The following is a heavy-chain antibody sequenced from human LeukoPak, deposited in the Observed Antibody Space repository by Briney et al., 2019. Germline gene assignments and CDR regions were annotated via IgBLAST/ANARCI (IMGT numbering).Heavy chain of an antibody. V-gene: IGHV4-34*01. CDR3: ERSQQWLVGPHWD. CDR1: GGSFSGYY. CDR2: INHSGST. Sequence: SETLSLTCAVYGGSFSGYYWSWIRQPPGKGLEWIGEINHSGSTNYNPSLKSRVTISVDTSKNQFSLKLSSVTAADTAVYYCERSQQWLVGPHWDSGQGTLVTVSS. J-gene: IGHJ4*02. D-gene: IGHD6-19*01.